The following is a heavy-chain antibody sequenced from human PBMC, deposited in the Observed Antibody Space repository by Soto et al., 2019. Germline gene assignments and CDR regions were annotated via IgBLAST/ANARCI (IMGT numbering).Heavy chain of an antibody. V-gene: IGHV1-18*04. CDR2: ISAYNGNT. CDR3: AREFFLNGYPSGWFDP. J-gene: IGHJ5*02. Sequence: XSVKVSCNASGYTFTSYGVSWVRRAPGQGLEWMGWISAYNGNTNYAQKLQGRVTMTTDTSTSTAYMELRSLRSDDTAVYYCAREFFLNGYPSGWFDPWGQGTLVTVSS. D-gene: IGHD3-9*01. CDR1: GYTFTSYG.